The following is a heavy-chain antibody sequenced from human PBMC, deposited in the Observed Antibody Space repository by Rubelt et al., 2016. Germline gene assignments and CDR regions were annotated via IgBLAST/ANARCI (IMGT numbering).Heavy chain of an antibody. V-gene: IGHV1-18*01. D-gene: IGHD4-11*01. CDR3: ARKVVTTSDDAFDM. J-gene: IGHJ3*02. CDR2: ISVHNGHT. Sequence: RGEWMGWISVHNGHTNYAQKLQGRVTMTTDTSTRTAYMELRSLRSDDTAVYYCARKVVTTSDDAFDMWGQGTMVTVSS.